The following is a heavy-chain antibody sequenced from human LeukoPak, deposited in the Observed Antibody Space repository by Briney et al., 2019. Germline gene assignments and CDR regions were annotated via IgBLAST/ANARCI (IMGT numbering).Heavy chain of an antibody. V-gene: IGHV4-39*01. CDR3: ARHLTNYYHYFDY. CDR1: GGSISSSSYY. CDR2: IYYSGST. J-gene: IGHJ4*02. D-gene: IGHD3-22*01. Sequence: SETLSLTCTVSGGSISSSSYYWGWIRQPPGKGLEWIGSIYYSGSTYYNPSLKSRVTISVDTSKNQFSLKLSSVTAADTAVYYCARHLTNYYHYFDYWGQGTLVAVSS.